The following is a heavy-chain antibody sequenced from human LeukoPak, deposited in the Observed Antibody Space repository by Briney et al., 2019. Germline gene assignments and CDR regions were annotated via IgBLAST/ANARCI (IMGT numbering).Heavy chain of an antibody. D-gene: IGHD6-6*01. V-gene: IGHV3-23*01. CDR3: AKDPFRARISAPDY. J-gene: IGHJ4*02. Sequence: GGSLRLSRVASGFTFTNYAMSWVRQAPGKGLEWVSAIGGSGTNTYYADSVKGRFNISRDNSKNTLYLQMDSLRAEDTAVYYCAKDPFRARISAPDYWGQGTLVTVSS. CDR1: GFTFTNYA. CDR2: IGGSGTNT.